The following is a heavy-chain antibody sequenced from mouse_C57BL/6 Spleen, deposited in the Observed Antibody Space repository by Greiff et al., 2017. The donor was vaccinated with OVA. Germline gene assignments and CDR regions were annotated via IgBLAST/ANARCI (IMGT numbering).Heavy chain of an antibody. CDR2: INPSNGGT. J-gene: IGHJ4*01. V-gene: IGHV1-53*01. D-gene: IGHD2-1*01. Sequence: QVQLQQPGTELVKPGASVKLSCKASGYTFTSYWMHWVKQRPGQGLEWIGNINPSNGGTNYNEKFKSKATLTVDTSSSTAYMQLSSLTSADSAVDYGAGGKKEGKYYYAMDYWGQGTSVTVSS. CDR1: GYTFTSYW. CDR3: AGGKKEGKYYYAMDY.